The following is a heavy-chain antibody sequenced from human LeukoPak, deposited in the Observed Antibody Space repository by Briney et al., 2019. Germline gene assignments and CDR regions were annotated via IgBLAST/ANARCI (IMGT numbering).Heavy chain of an antibody. Sequence: SETLSLTCTVSGGSISSYFWSWIRQPPGKGLEWIGYIYYSGSTNYNPSLKSRVTISVDTSKNQFSLKLSSVTAADTAAYFCARGIVGSRDFYFRYYFDYWGQGTLVTVSS. D-gene: IGHD3/OR15-3a*01. J-gene: IGHJ4*02. CDR2: IYYSGST. V-gene: IGHV4-59*08. CDR3: ARGIVGSRDFYFRYYFDY. CDR1: GGSISSYF.